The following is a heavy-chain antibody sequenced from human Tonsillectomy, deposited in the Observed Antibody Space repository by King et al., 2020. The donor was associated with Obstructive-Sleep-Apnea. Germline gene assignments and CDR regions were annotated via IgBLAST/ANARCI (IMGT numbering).Heavy chain of an antibody. J-gene: IGHJ4*02. CDR1: GGSISSSSYY. D-gene: IGHD1-7*01. Sequence: QLQESGPGLVKPSETLSLTCTVSGGSISSSSYYWGWIRQPPGKGLEWIGSIYYSGSTYYNPSLKSRVTISGDTSKNQFSLKLSSVTATDTAVYYCERVRGNYLTLFVYWGQRTLVTVSS. V-gene: IGHV4-39*07. CDR2: IYYSGST. CDR3: ERVRGNYLTLFVY.